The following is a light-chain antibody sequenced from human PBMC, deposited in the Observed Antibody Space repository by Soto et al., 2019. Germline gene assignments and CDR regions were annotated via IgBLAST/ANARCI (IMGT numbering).Light chain of an antibody. Sequence: EIVMTQSPATLSASPGERVTLSCRVSQSVSSYLAWYQQRPGQAPRLLIYDASNRATGVPARFSGSGSGTDFTLTISSLEPEDFAVYYCQQRSSWPPTFGQGTRLEIK. CDR1: QSVSSY. CDR2: DAS. J-gene: IGKJ5*01. V-gene: IGKV3-11*01. CDR3: QQRSSWPPT.